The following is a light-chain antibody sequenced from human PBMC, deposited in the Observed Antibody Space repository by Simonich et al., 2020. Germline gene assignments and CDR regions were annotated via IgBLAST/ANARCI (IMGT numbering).Light chain of an antibody. V-gene: IGLV2-23*01. CDR3: CSYAGSSTFAV. Sequence: QSALTQPASVSGSPGQSITISCTGTSSDVGSYNLVSWYQQHPGKAPKLMIYEGRKRPSGVSNRCSGSKSGNTASLTISGLQAEDEADYYCCSYAGSSTFAVFGGGTQLTVL. CDR2: EGR. CDR1: SSDVGSYNL. J-gene: IGLJ7*01.